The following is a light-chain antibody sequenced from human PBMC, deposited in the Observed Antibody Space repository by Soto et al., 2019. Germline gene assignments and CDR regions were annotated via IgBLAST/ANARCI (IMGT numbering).Light chain of an antibody. CDR2: IEATGGY. J-gene: IGLJ2*01. Sequence: QPVLTQSSSASASLGSSVKLTCTLSSGHSNYIIAWHRQQPGKAPRYLMKIEATGGYSRGIGAPDRFSGSSSGADRYLTISNVQSADEAAYYCETWDSNSVVFGGGTKLTVL. V-gene: IGLV4-60*03. CDR3: ETWDSNSVV. CDR1: SGHSNYI.